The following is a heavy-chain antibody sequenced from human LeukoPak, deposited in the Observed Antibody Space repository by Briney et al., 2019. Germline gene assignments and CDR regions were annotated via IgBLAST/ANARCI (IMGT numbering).Heavy chain of an antibody. J-gene: IGHJ4*02. V-gene: IGHV1-18*01. CDR1: GYTFTSYG. Sequence: ASVKVSCKASGYTFTSYGISWVRQAPGQGLEWMGWISAYNGNTNYAQKLQGRVTMTTDTSTSTAYMELRSLRSDDTAVYYCARMVDSSSWYNFLPYPENFDYWGQGILVTVSS. CDR2: ISAYNGNT. CDR3: ARMVDSSSWYNFLPYPENFDY. D-gene: IGHD6-13*01.